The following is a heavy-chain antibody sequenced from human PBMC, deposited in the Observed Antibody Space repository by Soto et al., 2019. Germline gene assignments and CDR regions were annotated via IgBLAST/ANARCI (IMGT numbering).Heavy chain of an antibody. CDR1: GFTFNSYA. Sequence: GGSLRLSCAASGFTFNSYAMTWVRQAPGKGLEWVSGISGSGDSTYYADSVKGRFTISRDNSKNTLYLQMNSLRAEDTAVYYCAKGFPGIAVAGTGYFQHWGQGTLVTVSS. CDR3: AKGFPGIAVAGTGYFQH. CDR2: ISGSGDST. D-gene: IGHD6-19*01. V-gene: IGHV3-23*01. J-gene: IGHJ1*01.